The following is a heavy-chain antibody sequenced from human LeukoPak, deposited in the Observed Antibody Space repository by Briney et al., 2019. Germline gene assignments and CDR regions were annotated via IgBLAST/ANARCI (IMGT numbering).Heavy chain of an antibody. V-gene: IGHV6-1*01. CDR2: TYYKSKWSK. Sequence: SQTLSLTCAISGDSVSSNSAAWNWIRQSPSRGLEWLGRTYYKSKWSKNYAVSVKSRITINPDTSKNHFSLQLNSVTPEDTGVYYCGRGDVAFDYWGQGTLVTVSS. CDR3: GRGDVAFDY. J-gene: IGHJ4*02. D-gene: IGHD5-24*01. CDR1: GDSVSSNSAA.